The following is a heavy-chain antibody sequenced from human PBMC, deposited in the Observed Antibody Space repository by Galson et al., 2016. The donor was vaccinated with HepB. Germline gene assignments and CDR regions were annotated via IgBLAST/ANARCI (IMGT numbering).Heavy chain of an antibody. D-gene: IGHD4-23*01. CDR1: GFTFSFSNYA. J-gene: IGHJ5*01. CDR2: INDTPDRT. Sequence: RLSCAASGFTFSFSNYAMTWVRQAPGKGLEWVSAINDTPDRTYYADSVKGRFTISRDNSKSTVFLQMSSLRAEDTAVYYCAIDSVGGPKSNFPDSWGQGTLVTVSS. V-gene: IGHV3-23*01. CDR3: AIDSVGGPKSNFPDS.